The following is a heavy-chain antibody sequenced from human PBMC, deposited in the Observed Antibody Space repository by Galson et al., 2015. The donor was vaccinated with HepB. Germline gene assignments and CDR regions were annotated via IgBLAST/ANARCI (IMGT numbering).Heavy chain of an antibody. V-gene: IGHV3-30*18. D-gene: IGHD6-13*01. CDR1: GFTFSSYG. CDR3: AKDPPYSSSWYPHYYYYYMDV. CDR2: ISYDGSNK. J-gene: IGHJ6*03. Sequence: SLRLSCAASGFTFSSYGMHWVRQAPGKGLEWVAVISYDGSNKYYADSVKGRFTISRDNSKNTLYLQMNSLRAEDTAVYYCAKDPPYSSSWYPHYYYYYMDVWGKGTTVTVSS.